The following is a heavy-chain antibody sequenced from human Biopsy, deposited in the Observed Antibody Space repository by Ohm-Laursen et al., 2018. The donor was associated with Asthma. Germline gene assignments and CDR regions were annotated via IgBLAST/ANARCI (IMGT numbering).Heavy chain of an antibody. CDR3: ARAYGGSFFSGSFDI. J-gene: IGHJ3*02. CDR2: IYSGGGT. Sequence: SLRLSFTASGFTVSTNGMSWVRQPPGKGLEWVSVIYSGGGTYYADSVQGRVTISRDNSKNTLSLQMNSLRAEDTAVYYCARAYGGSFFSGSFDIWGQGTMVTASS. D-gene: IGHD4-23*01. V-gene: IGHV3-53*01. CDR1: GFTVSTNG.